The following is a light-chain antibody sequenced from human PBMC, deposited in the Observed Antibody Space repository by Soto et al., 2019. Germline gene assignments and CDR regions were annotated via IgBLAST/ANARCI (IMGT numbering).Light chain of an antibody. CDR3: CSFTNSYTWV. CDR2: EVS. J-gene: IGLJ3*02. V-gene: IGLV2-14*01. Sequence: QSVLTQPASVSGSPGQSITISCTGTSSDVGGYNYVSCFQHHPGKVPKLMIYEVSHRPSGVSDRFSGSKSGTTASLTISGLHAEDEADYYCCSFTNSYTWVFGGGTKVTVL. CDR1: SSDVGGYNY.